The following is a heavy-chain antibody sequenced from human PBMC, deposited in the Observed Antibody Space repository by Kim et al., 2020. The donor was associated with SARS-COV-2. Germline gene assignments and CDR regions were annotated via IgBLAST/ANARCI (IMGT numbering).Heavy chain of an antibody. D-gene: IGHD2-2*01. CDR1: GFTFSSYG. V-gene: IGHV3-33*05. Sequence: GGSLRLSCAASGFTFSSYGMHWVRQAPGKGLEWVAVISYDGSNKYYADSVKGRFTISRDNSKNTLYLQMNSLRAEDTAVYYCARVHCSSTSCYADGYYGMDVWGQGTTVTVSS. CDR3: ARVHCSSTSCYADGYYGMDV. CDR2: ISYDGSNK. J-gene: IGHJ6*02.